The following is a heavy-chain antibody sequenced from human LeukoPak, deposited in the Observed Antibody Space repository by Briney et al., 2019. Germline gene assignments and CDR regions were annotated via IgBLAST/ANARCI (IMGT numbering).Heavy chain of an antibody. J-gene: IGHJ4*02. D-gene: IGHD3-3*01. V-gene: IGHV1-8*01. CDR1: GYTFTSYD. Sequence: AASVKVSCKASGYTFTSYDINWVRQATGQGLEWMGWMNPNSGNTVYAQKFQGRVTMTRNTSISTAYMELSSLRSEDTAVYYCARGGGDYDFWSGYYYFDYWGQGTLVTVSS. CDR2: MNPNSGNT. CDR3: ARGGGDYDFWSGYYYFDY.